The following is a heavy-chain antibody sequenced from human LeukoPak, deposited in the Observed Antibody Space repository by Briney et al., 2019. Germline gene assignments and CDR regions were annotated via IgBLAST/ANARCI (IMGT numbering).Heavy chain of an antibody. J-gene: IGHJ4*02. CDR1: GFTYSSSD. CDR2: IGTGHDT. CDR3: AKAGLVRGGALDS. V-gene: IGHV3-13*01. D-gene: IGHD3/OR15-3a*01. Sequence: PGGSLRLSCVASGFTYSSSDMHWVRQVTGKGLEWVSAIGTGHDTYYTDSVKGRFTISRDNSKNTLYLQMNSLRVADTAVYYCAKAGLVRGGALDSWGQGTLVTVSS.